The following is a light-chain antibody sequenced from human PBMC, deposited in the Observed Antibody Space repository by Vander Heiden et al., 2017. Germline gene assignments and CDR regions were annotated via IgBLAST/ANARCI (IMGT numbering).Light chain of an antibody. CDR2: DAS. CDR3: QQRSNWPLIT. Sequence: EIALTQPPATRSLSPGERATLSGRASQSVSSYLAWCQQKPGQAPRLLSYDASNRATGIPARFSGSGSGTDFTLTISSLEPEDFAVYYCQQRSNWPLITFGQGTRLEIK. CDR1: QSVSSY. J-gene: IGKJ5*01. V-gene: IGKV3-11*01.